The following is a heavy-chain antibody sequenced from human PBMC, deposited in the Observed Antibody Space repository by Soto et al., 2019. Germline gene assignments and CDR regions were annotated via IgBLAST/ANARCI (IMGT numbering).Heavy chain of an antibody. CDR2: ISGSSGGST. CDR1: GFAFSTYA. J-gene: IGHJ4*02. V-gene: IGHV3-23*01. Sequence: EVQLLESGGTLLQPGGSLRLSCAASGFAFSTYAMNWVRQAPGKGLEWVSYISGSSGGSTYYADSVKGRFTISRDNSQNSLFLPMNSRRVEDTPVYYCANVTQFPGGLRSLLWRQGSLVTVYS. D-gene: IGHD3-16*01. CDR3: ANVTQFPGGLRSLL.